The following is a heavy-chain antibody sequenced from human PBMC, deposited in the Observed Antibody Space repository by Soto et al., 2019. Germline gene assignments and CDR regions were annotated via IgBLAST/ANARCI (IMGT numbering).Heavy chain of an antibody. V-gene: IGHV6-1*01. D-gene: IGHD1-1*01. CDR1: GDSVSSNSAA. CDR3: ARERDTTTPLSFDF. Sequence: QTLSLTCVISGDSVSSNSAAWNWIRQSPSRGLEWLGRTFYRSQWYNDYAMSMESRITVTPDTSKNQFSLHLNSVTPEDTAVYFCARERDTTTPLSFDFWGQGILVTVSS. J-gene: IGHJ4*02. CDR2: TFYRSQWYN.